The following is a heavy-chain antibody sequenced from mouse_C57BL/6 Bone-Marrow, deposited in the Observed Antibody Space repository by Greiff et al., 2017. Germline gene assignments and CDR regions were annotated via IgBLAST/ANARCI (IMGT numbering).Heavy chain of an antibody. J-gene: IGHJ2*01. CDR1: GFNIQDYY. CDR2: LDPEDGDT. CDR3: TTYYYGSLYYFDY. D-gene: IGHD1-1*01. V-gene: IGHV14-1*01. Sequence: VQLQQSGAELVRPGASVKLSCTASGFNIQDYYMHWVKQRPEQGLEWIGRLDPEDGDTEYAPKFQGKATMTADTSSNTASLQLSSLTSEDTAVYYYTTYYYGSLYYFDYWGQGTTLTVSS.